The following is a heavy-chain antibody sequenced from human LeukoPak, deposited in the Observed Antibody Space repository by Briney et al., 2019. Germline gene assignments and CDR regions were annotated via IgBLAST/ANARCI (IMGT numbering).Heavy chain of an antibody. CDR2: IYYSGST. D-gene: IGHD5-12*01. Sequence: SETLSLTCTVSGGSISSGGYYWSWIRQHPGKGLEWIGYIYYSGSTYYNPSLKSRVTISVDTSKNKFSLKLTSVTAADTAVYYCARVKYRGHDSLGQDAFDIWGQGTMVTVSS. CDR1: GGSISSGGYY. V-gene: IGHV4-31*03. CDR3: ARVKYRGHDSLGQDAFDI. J-gene: IGHJ3*02.